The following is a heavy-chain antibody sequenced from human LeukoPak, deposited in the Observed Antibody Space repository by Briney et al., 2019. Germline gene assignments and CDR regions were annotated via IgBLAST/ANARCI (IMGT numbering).Heavy chain of an antibody. CDR1: GFTFSDYY. D-gene: IGHD3-3*01. Sequence: GGSLRLSCAASGFTFSDYYMSWVRQAPGQGLEWVSAISGSGADIYYADSVRGRFSITRDNAKNSPYLQLNSLTAEDTAVYYCAGGSRLGVVGRDAFDIWGQGTVVTVSS. CDR2: ISGSGADI. J-gene: IGHJ3*02. V-gene: IGHV3-69-1*01. CDR3: AGGSRLGVVGRDAFDI.